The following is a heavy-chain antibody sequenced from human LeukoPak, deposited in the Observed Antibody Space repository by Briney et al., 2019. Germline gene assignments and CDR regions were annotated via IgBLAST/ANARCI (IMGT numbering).Heavy chain of an antibody. V-gene: IGHV3-23*01. CDR2: ISGSGDSI. J-gene: IGHJ3*02. D-gene: IGHD6-19*01. Sequence: PGRSLRLSCAASAFTFSSFGMHWVRQAPGKGLEWVSGISGSGDSIHLADSVKGRFTNSRDNSQNTLYLQMNSLKAEDTAVYYCAKDLRYTSGWNDAFDIWGQGTVVTVSS. CDR1: AFTFSSFG. CDR3: AKDLRYTSGWNDAFDI.